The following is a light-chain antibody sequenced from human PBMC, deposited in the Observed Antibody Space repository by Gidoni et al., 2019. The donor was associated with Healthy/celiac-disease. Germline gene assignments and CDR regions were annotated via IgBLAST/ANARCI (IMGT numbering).Light chain of an antibody. CDR2: GAA. V-gene: IGKV3-20*01. CDR3: QQYGSSPPIT. J-gene: IGKJ5*01. Sequence: ALTQSPRTLSLSPGERATLSCRASQSVSSSYLAGYQQKPGQAPRLLIYGAASRATGIPDRFSGSGAGTDFTLTISRREPEDFAVYYCQQYGSSPPITFGQGTRLEIK. CDR1: QSVSSSY.